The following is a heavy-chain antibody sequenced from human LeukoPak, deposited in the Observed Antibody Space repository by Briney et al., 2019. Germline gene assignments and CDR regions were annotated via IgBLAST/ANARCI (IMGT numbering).Heavy chain of an antibody. CDR3: ARVKALRIRGVLMSNYPDY. CDR2: TYYTGRT. J-gene: IGHJ4*02. D-gene: IGHD3-10*01. CDR1: GGSISGDY. Sequence: PSENLSLTCTVSGGSISGDYWSWIRQPPGKGLEWIGHTYYTGRTNYNPSLKSRVTISVDTSKNQFSLKLTSVTAADTAVYYCARVKALRIRGVLMSNYPDYWGQGTLVTVSS. V-gene: IGHV4-59*01.